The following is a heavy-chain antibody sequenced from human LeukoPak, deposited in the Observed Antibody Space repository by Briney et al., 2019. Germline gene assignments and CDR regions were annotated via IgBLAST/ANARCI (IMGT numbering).Heavy chain of an antibody. CDR2: IKQDGSDK. Sequence: GGSLRLSCAASGFTFSSHYISWVRQAPGRGLEWVANIKQDGSDKYYLDSVKGRFTISRDNGKRSVYLQMNSLRAEDTAMYYCAREGDGFDVWGQGTMVTVSS. CDR3: AREGDGFDV. V-gene: IGHV3-7*01. J-gene: IGHJ3*01. CDR1: GFTFSSHY.